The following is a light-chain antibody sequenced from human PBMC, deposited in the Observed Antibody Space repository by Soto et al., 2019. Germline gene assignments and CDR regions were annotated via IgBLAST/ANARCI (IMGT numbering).Light chain of an antibody. V-gene: IGLV2-14*01. Sequence: QSALTQPASVSGSPGQSITISCTGTSSDVGGYNYVSWYQQHPGKAPKFMIYDVSNRPSGVSNRFSGSKSGNTASLTISGLQAVDEADYYCSSYTSSSTLVFGGGTMLTVL. CDR2: DVS. CDR1: SSDVGGYNY. CDR3: SSYTSSSTLV. J-gene: IGLJ2*01.